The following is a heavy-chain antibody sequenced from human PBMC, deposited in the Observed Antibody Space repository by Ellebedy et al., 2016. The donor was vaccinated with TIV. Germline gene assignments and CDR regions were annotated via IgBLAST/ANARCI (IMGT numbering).Heavy chain of an antibody. Sequence: GESLKISCAASGFTFRDFAMNWVRQAPGKGLEWVSAISPSGDITYFADSVKGRFTISRDNSKSTVHLQMDSLRAEDTAVYYCAKKEKMTTAIYYDYYGMDGWGQGTTVTVSS. D-gene: IGHD2-21*02. CDR3: AKKEKMTTAIYYDYYGMDG. CDR1: GFTFRDFA. J-gene: IGHJ6*02. V-gene: IGHV3-23*01. CDR2: ISPSGDIT.